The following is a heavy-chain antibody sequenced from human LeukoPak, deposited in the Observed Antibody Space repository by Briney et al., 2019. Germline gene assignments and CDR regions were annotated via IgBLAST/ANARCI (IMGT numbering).Heavy chain of an antibody. Sequence: GASVEVSCKASGYTFTTYTIHWVRQAPGQRLEWMGWINAGNGNTKYSQEFQDRVTITRYTSASTAYMELSSLRAEDMAVYYCARARYETRIWPKSRYDYYHYMDVWGKGTTVTVSS. CDR3: ARARYETRIWPKSRYDYYHYMDV. CDR2: INAGNGNT. V-gene: IGHV1-3*03. D-gene: IGHD3-3*01. J-gene: IGHJ6*03. CDR1: GYTFTTYT.